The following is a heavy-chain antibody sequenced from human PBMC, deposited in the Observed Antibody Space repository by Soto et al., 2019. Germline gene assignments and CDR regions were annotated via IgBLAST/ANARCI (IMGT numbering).Heavy chain of an antibody. CDR3: AKDPLRFLEWSDGPFDC. J-gene: IGHJ4*02. V-gene: IGHV3-30*18. CDR1: GFTFSSYG. D-gene: IGHD3-3*01. Sequence: QVQLVESGGGVVQPGRSLRLSCAASGFTFSSYGMHWVRQAPGKGLEWVAVISYDGSNKYYADSVKGRFTISRDNSKNTLDLQMNSLRAEETAVYYCAKDPLRFLEWSDGPFDCWGQGTLVTVSS. CDR2: ISYDGSNK.